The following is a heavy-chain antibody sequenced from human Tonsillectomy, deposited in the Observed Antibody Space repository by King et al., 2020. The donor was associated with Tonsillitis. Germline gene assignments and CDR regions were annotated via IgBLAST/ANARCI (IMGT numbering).Heavy chain of an antibody. CDR2: ISGSGGSP. CDR1: GFRFSSYA. D-gene: IGHD4-11*01. V-gene: IGHV3-23*04. J-gene: IGHJ4*02. Sequence: VQLVESGGGLVQPGGSLRLSCAASGFRFSSYAMNWVRQAPGKGLEWVSNISGSGGSPYYADAVKGRFTISRDNSKNTLFLQMNSLRAEDTAIYYCAKASGKTTIITHLDSWGQGTLVTVSS. CDR3: AKASGKTTIITHLDS.